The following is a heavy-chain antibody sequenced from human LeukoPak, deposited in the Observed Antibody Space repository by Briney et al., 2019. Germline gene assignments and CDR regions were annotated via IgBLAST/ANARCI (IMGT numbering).Heavy chain of an antibody. J-gene: IGHJ4*02. V-gene: IGHV3-23*01. CDR2: ISGSGGST. Sequence: PGGSLRLSCAASGFTFRSYAVSWVRHSPGGGREWISAISGSGGSTYYADAVKGRSTITRDNSKNTLYLQMNSLRAEDTAVYYCAKDRGDGYNAYWGQGTLVTVSS. CDR1: GFTFRSYA. CDR3: AKDRGDGYNAY. D-gene: IGHD5-24*01.